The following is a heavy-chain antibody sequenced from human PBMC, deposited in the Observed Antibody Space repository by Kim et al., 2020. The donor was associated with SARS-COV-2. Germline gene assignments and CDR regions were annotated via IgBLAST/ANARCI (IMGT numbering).Heavy chain of an antibody. V-gene: IGHV4-34*01. CDR3: ASSSPITIFGVVIEDYGMDV. J-gene: IGHJ6*02. CDR2: INHSGST. D-gene: IGHD3-3*01. Sequence: SETLSLTCAVYGGSFSGYYWSWIRQPPGKGLEWIGEINHSGSTNYNPSLKSRVTISVDTSKNQFSLKLSSVTAADTAVYYCASSSPITIFGVVIEDYGMDVWGQGTTVTVSS. CDR1: GGSFSGYY.